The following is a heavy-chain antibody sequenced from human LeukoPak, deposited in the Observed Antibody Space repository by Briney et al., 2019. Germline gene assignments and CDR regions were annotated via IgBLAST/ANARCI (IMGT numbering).Heavy chain of an antibody. CDR2: IIPIFGTA. Sequence: SVKVSCKASGGTFSSYAISWVRQAPGQGLEWMGRIIPIFGTANYAQTFQGRVTITTDESTSTAYMELSSLRSEDTAVYYCARERYSSSSGFDYWGQGTLVTVSS. J-gene: IGHJ4*02. CDR1: GGTFSSYA. CDR3: ARERYSSSSGFDY. V-gene: IGHV1-69*05. D-gene: IGHD6-6*01.